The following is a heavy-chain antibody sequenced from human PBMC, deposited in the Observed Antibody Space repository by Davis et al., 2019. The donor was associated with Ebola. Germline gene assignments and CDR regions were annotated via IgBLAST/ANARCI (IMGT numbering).Heavy chain of an antibody. CDR1: GYTFTSYG. CDR3: ARDEPYCGGDCYSDAFDI. D-gene: IGHD2-21*02. V-gene: IGHV1-18*01. CDR2: ISAYNGNT. J-gene: IGHJ3*02. Sequence: ASVKVSCKASGYTFTSYGISWVRQAPGQGLEWMGWISAYNGNTNYAQKLQGRVTMTTDTSTSTAYMELRSLRSDDTAVYYCARDEPYCGGDCYSDAFDIWGQGTMVTVSS.